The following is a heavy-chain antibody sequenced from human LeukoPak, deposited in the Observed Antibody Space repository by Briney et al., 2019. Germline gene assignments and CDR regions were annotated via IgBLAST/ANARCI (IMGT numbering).Heavy chain of an antibody. Sequence: GGSLRLSCAASGFTFSTYAMSWVRQTPEKGLEWVSAISGTGDRTYHADSVKGRFTISRDNSKNTLYLQMNSLRAEDTAVYYCAKSPGDSGYDLGFFFDYWGQGTLVTVSS. J-gene: IGHJ4*02. V-gene: IGHV3-23*01. D-gene: IGHD5-12*01. CDR2: ISGTGDRT. CDR3: AKSPGDSGYDLGFFFDY. CDR1: GFTFSTYA.